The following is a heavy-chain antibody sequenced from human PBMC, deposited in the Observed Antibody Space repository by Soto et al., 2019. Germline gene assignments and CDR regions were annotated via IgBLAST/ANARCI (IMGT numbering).Heavy chain of an antibody. V-gene: IGHV3-33*01. CDR3: ARDYGSGMDC. CDR2: IWYDGSNI. CDR1: GLTFSSYG. J-gene: IGHJ4*02. D-gene: IGHD3-10*01. Sequence: QVQLVESGGGVVQPGRSLRLSCAASGLTFSSYGMHWVRQAPGKGLDWVALIWYDGSNIYYGDSVKGRFTISRDNSKNTLYLQMNSLRAEDTAVYYCARDYGSGMDCWGQGTLVTVSS.